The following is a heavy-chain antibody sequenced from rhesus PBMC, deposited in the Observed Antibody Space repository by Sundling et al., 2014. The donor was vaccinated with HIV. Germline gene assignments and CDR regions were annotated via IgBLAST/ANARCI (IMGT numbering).Heavy chain of an antibody. D-gene: IGHD6-25*01. CDR2: INGSSGNT. Sequence: QVQLQESGPGLVKPSETLSLTCTVSGASISTYWWSWIRQPPGKGLEWIGDINGSSGNTNHNPSLKSRVTNSRDTSKNQFSLKLSSVTAADTAVYYCAIATPLSYSGSWDDYWGQGVLVTVSS. J-gene: IGHJ4*01. CDR1: GASISTYW. V-gene: IGHV4-80*01. CDR3: AIATPLSYSGSWDDY.